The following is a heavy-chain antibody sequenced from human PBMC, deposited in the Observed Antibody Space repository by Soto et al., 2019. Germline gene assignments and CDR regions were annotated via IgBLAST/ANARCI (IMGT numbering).Heavy chain of an antibody. CDR2: IYSTENT. D-gene: IGHD5-12*01. J-gene: IGHJ4*02. V-gene: IGHV4-39*01. CDR1: GGSVSSNSYS. CDR3: VRHAQWIIRAY. Sequence: SETLSLTCTVSGGSVSSNSYSWGWIRQSPGKGLEWIGTIYSTENTYYHPSLLSRVTISVDTSKNQFSLKLSSVTAADTAVYYCVRHAQWIIRAYWGQGSLVTVSS.